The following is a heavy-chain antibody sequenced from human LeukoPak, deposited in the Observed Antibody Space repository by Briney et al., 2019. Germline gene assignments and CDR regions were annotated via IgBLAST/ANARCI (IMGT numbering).Heavy chain of an antibody. CDR2: ISSGGSTT. D-gene: IGHD3-10*01. V-gene: IGHV3-74*03. CDR3: ARRSGSTFSYYFDY. Sequence: GGSLRLSCAASGFSFSGSWMHWVRQAPGKGLVWVSLISSGGSTTTYADSVKGRFTISRDNAKNTVYLQMNSLRAEDTAVYYCARRSGSTFSYYFDYWGQGTLVTVSS. J-gene: IGHJ4*02. CDR1: GFSFSGSW.